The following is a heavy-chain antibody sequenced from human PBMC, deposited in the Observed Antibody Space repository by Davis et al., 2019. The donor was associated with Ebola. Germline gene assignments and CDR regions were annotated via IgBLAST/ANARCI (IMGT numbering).Heavy chain of an antibody. D-gene: IGHD3/OR15-3a*01. CDR1: GGSISSSSYY. Sequence: PSETLSLTCTVSGGSISSSSYYWGWIRQHPGKGLEWIGTTFYSGSTFSNPSLKSRVTILLDRSKNQFSLRLRSVTAADTAVYFCARKISYDFWNGYFDYWGQGTLVTVSS. CDR2: TFYSGST. J-gene: IGHJ4*02. CDR3: ARKISYDFWNGYFDY. V-gene: IGHV4-39*07.